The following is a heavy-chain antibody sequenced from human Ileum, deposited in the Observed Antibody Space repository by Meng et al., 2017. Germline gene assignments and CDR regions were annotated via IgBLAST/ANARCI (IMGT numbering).Heavy chain of an antibody. V-gene: IGHV4-4*02. J-gene: IGHJ4*02. CDR3: VRNEGYSLGD. D-gene: IGHD2-21*01. Sequence: QGQLQESGPGLVKPSGTLSLTCAASGDSISSRDWWSWVRQPPGKGLEWIGEISQESGRTNYNPSLKSRVTISLDKSKNQFSLNLNSVTAADTAVNYCVRNEGYSLGDWGQGTLVTVSS. CDR2: ISQESGRT. CDR1: GDSISSRDW.